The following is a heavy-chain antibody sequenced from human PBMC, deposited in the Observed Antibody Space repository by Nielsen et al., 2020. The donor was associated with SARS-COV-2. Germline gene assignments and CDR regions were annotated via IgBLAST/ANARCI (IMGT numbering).Heavy chain of an antibody. CDR1: GFTFSNPW. Sequence: GESLKISCAASGFTFSNPWMNWVRQAPGKGLEWVGRIKSKVDGGTTDYAGPVKGRFTISRDDSKNTLYLQMNSLKTEDTAVYYCTTGGITMARGVMQYWGQGTLVAVSP. V-gene: IGHV3-15*01. CDR3: TTGGITMARGVMQY. CDR2: IKSKVDGGTT. J-gene: IGHJ1*01. D-gene: IGHD3-10*01.